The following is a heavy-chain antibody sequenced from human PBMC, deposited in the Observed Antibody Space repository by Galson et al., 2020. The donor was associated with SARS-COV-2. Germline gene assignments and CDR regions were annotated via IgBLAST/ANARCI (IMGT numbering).Heavy chain of an antibody. Sequence: ASVKVSCKASGYTFTSYDINWVRQATGQGLEWMGWMNPNSGNTGYAQKFQGRVTMTRNTSISTAYMELSSLRSEDTAVYYCARAREDMIVVMGHDAFDIWGQGTMVTVSS. V-gene: IGHV1-8*01. J-gene: IGHJ3*02. CDR2: MNPNSGNT. CDR3: ARAREDMIVVMGHDAFDI. CDR1: GYTFTSYD. D-gene: IGHD3-22*01.